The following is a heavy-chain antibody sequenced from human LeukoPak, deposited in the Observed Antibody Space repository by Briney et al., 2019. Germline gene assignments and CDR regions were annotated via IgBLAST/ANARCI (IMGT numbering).Heavy chain of an antibody. CDR2: ISWNGVVI. D-gene: IGHD3-3*01. CDR1: GFTFDDHA. V-gene: IGHV3-9*03. CDR3: ARDIRGGGLLYLFDF. Sequence: GGSLRLSCAASGFTFDDHAMHWVRQVPGKGLEWVSGISWNGVVITYADSVKGRFTISRDNAKNSLYLQMNSLRAEDMALYYCARDIRGGGLLYLFDFWGQGTLVTVSS. J-gene: IGHJ4*02.